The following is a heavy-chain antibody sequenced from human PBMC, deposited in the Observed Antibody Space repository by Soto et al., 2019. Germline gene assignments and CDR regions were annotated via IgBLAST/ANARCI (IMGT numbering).Heavy chain of an antibody. CDR2: IIPIFGTA. J-gene: IGHJ6*02. Sequence: SVKVSCKASGGTFSSYAISWVRQAPGQGLEWMGGIIPIFGTANYAQKFQGRVTITADESTSTAYMELSSLRSEDTAVYYCARDRGFGELLPAYYYYYGTDVWGQGTTVTVSS. CDR1: GGTFSSYA. V-gene: IGHV1-69*13. CDR3: ARDRGFGELLPAYYYYYGTDV. D-gene: IGHD3-10*01.